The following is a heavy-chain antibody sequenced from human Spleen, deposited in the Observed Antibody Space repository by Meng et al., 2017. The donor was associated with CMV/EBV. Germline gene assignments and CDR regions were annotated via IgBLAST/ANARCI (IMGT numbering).Heavy chain of an antibody. D-gene: IGHD6-13*01. CDR2: IIPILGIA. Sequence: SVKVSCKASGGTFSSYAISWVRQAPGQGLEWMGGIIPILGIANYAQKFQGKVTITADKSTSTAYMELSSLRSEDTAVYYCARTGIAAAGMELTLTDWGQGTLVTVSS. CDR1: GGTFSSYA. CDR3: ARTGIAAAGMELTLTD. V-gene: IGHV1-69*10. J-gene: IGHJ4*02.